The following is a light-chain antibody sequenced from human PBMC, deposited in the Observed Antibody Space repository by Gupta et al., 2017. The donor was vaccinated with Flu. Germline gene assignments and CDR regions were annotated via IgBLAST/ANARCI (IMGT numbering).Light chain of an antibody. CDR2: AAS. V-gene: IGKV3-20*01. CDR1: QSLATTY. Sequence: ESVLTQSPDTLSLSPGERATLSCRASQSLATTYLAWYQQKPGQAPRLLIYAASSRATDIPDRFSGSGSGTDFTLTISRLEPEDFAVYYCQQYGHSPLTFGGGTRVEIK. CDR3: QQYGHSPLT. J-gene: IGKJ4*01.